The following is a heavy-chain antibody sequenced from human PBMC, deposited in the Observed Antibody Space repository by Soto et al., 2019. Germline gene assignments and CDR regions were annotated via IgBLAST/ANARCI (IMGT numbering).Heavy chain of an antibody. Sequence: EVQLVESGGALVQPGGSLRLSCATSGFTLTHYCMNWVRQAPGKGLEWVANINIDGTKKYYVDSVKGRFTISRDKAKNSLYLKMDSLRAEDMAVYYCSRNRGWEMLDYWGQGTLVTVSS. D-gene: IGHD6-19*01. J-gene: IGHJ4*02. CDR3: SRNRGWEMLDY. CDR2: INIDGTKK. CDR1: GFTLTHYC. V-gene: IGHV3-7*01.